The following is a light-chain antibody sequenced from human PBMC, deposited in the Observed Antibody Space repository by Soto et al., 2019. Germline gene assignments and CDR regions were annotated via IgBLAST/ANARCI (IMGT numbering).Light chain of an antibody. J-gene: IGKJ4*01. CDR2: WAS. CDR1: QTVLHSSTNKNF. V-gene: IGKV4-1*01. Sequence: DIVMTQSPDSLAVSLGERATINCKSSQTVLHSSTNKNFLAWYQQKPGQPPTLLISWASTRESGVPDRFSGSGSGTDFTLIITSLQEEDVAVYYCQQYFSSPLTFGGGTKVHIK. CDR3: QQYFSSPLT.